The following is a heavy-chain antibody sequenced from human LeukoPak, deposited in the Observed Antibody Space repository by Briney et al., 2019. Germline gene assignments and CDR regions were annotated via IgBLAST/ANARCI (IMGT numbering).Heavy chain of an antibody. V-gene: IGHV3-53*01. CDR1: GFTVSSNY. Sequence: PGGSLRLSCAASGFTVSSNYMSWVRQAPGKGLEWVSVIYSGGSTYYAGSVKGRFTISRDNSKNTLYLQMNSLRAEDTAVYYCAKDLEAVELELRPIDAFDIWGQGTMVTVSS. CDR3: AKDLEAVELELRPIDAFDI. J-gene: IGHJ3*02. D-gene: IGHD1-7*01. CDR2: IYSGGST.